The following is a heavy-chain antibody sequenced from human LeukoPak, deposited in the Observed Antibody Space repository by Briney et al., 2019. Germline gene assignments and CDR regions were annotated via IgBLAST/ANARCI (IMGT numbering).Heavy chain of an antibody. J-gene: IGHJ4*02. CDR3: ARRYCSGTSCYLDF. D-gene: IGHD2-2*01. CDR2: IDPNSGGT. V-gene: IGHV1-2*04. Sequence: ASVKVSCKASGYTFTSYGISWVRQAPGQGLEWMGWIDPNSGGTNYAQKFQGCVTMTRDTSISTAYMDLSSLTSDDTAVYYCARRYCSGTSCYLDFWGQGTLVTVSS. CDR1: GYTFTSYG.